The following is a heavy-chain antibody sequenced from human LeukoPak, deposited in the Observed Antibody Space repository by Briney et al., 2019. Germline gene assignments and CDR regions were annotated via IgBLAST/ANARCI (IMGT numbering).Heavy chain of an antibody. CDR3: ARHVVWGSEAGDFDY. V-gene: IGHV4-59*08. CDR2: ISYSGST. CDR1: GGSINSHY. D-gene: IGHD3-16*01. J-gene: IGHJ4*02. Sequence: ASETLSLTCTVSGGSINSHYWSWIRQPPGKGLEWIGYISYSGSTDYNPSLKSRVAFSVDTSKNQVSLKLSSVTAADTAVYYCARHVVWGSEAGDFDYWGQGTLVTVSS.